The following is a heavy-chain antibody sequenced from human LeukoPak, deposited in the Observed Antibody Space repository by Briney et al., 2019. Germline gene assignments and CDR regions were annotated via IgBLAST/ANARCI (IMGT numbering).Heavy chain of an antibody. J-gene: IGHJ4*02. CDR1: GFTFDDYA. V-gene: IGHV3-43D*03. CDR2: ISWDGGRT. Sequence: GGSLRLSCVASGFTFDDYAMHWVRQAPGKGLEWVSLISWDGGRTYYADSVEGRFTISRDNSKNSLYLQMSSLRAEDTALYYCAKDKFDGSGSYYFDYWGQGTLVTVSS. CDR3: AKDKFDGSGSYYFDY. D-gene: IGHD3-10*01.